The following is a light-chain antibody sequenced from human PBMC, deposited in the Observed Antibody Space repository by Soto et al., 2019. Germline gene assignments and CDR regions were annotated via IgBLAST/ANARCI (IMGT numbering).Light chain of an antibody. CDR3: QQYNSYSVA. Sequence: VIWMTQSPSLLSASTGDRVTISCRMSQGISSYLAWYQQKPGKAPKLLIYDASSLESGVPSRFSGSGSGTEFTLTISSLQPDDFATYYCQQYNSYSVAFGQGTKVDIK. CDR2: DAS. V-gene: IGKV1D-8*03. J-gene: IGKJ1*01. CDR1: QGISSY.